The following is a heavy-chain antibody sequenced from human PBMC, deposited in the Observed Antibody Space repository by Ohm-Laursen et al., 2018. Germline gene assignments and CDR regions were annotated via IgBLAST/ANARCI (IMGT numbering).Heavy chain of an antibody. CDR3: ARAGVVSLGVDY. D-gene: IGHD3-3*01. J-gene: IGHJ4*02. CDR1: GGSISSGTYY. CDR2: VYYSGST. Sequence: SDTLSLTCTVSGGSISSGTYYWGWIRQPPGGGLEWIGSVYYSGSTYYNPSLKSRVTISLDTSKNQFSLKLTSVTAADTAVYYCARAGVVSLGVDYWGQGTLVTVSS. V-gene: IGHV4-39*07.